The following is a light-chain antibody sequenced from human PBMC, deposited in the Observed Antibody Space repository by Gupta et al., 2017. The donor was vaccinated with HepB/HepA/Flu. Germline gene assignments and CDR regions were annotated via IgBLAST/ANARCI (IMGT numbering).Light chain of an antibody. CDR1: RSVWYNNRNY. Sequence: DIVMTQSPDSLAVSLGEWATITCKSSRSVWYNNRNYLTWYQQKSGQPPKLLISWASTRESGVPDRFSGSGSGTDFTLTISSLQAEDVAVYYCQHYYSSPPTFGGGTKVEIK. CDR3: QHYYSSPPT. J-gene: IGKJ4*01. CDR2: WAS. V-gene: IGKV4-1*01.